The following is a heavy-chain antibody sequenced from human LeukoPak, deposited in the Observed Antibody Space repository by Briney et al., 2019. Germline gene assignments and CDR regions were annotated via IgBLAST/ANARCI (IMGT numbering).Heavy chain of an antibody. CDR2: IRYDGSNK. J-gene: IGHJ6*03. CDR3: AKDHGSWYDYYYYYMDV. V-gene: IGHV3-30*02. D-gene: IGHD6-13*01. CDR1: GFTFSSYG. Sequence: GGSLRLSCAASGFTFSSYGMHWVRQAPGKGLEWVAFIRYDGSNKYYADSVKGRFTISRDNSKNTLYLQMNSLRAEDTAVYYCAKDHGSWYDYYYYYMDVWGKGTTVTISS.